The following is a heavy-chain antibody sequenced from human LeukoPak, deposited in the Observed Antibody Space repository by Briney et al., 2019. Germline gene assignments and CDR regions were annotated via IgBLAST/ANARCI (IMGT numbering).Heavy chain of an antibody. CDR1: GFTFSSYE. V-gene: IGHV3-48*03. J-gene: IGHJ4*02. CDR3: AKGGQTDRFDY. Sequence: GGSLRLSCAASGFTFSSYEMNWVRQAPGKGLEWVSYISSSGNTMYYADSVKGRFTISRDNAKNSLYLQMNSLRAEDTAVYYCAKGGQTDRFDYWGQGTLVTVSS. D-gene: IGHD5-12*01. CDR2: ISSSGNTM.